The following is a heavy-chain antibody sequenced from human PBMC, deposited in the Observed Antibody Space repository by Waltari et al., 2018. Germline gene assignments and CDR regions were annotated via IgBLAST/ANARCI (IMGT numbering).Heavy chain of an antibody. CDR2: INTNSGGT. CDR1: GYTFTGYY. V-gene: IGHV1-2*06. D-gene: IGHD3-22*01. J-gene: IGHJ3*02. Sequence: QVQLVQSGAEVKKPGASVKVSCKASGYTFTGYYMHWVRQTPGQGLEWRGLINTNSGGTNYAQKCQGRVTMTRDTSISTAYMELSRLRSDDTAVYYCARGGYYDSSCDYYNAFDIWGQGTMVTVSS. CDR3: ARGGYYDSSCDYYNAFDI.